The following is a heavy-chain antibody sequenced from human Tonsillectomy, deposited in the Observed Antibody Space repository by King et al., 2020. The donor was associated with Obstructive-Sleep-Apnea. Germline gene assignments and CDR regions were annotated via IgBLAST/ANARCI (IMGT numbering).Heavy chain of an antibody. V-gene: IGHV3-30*04. D-gene: IGHD1-26*01. CDR1: GSGFTFSHYA. CDR2: ISNDGIKK. Sequence: VQLVESGGGVVQPGRSLRLSCAASGSGFTFSHYAMHWVRQSPGTGLEWGAVISNDGIKKYYADYVKGRFTLSRDNSKNTLYLQMSSLRAEDTAVYYCARSHTVGTTILDAFDVWGQGTMVTVSS. J-gene: IGHJ3*01. CDR3: ARSHTVGTTILDAFDV.